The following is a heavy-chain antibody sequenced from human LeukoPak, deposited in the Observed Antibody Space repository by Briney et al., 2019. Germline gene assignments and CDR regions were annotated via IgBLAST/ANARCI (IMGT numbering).Heavy chain of an antibody. J-gene: IGHJ5*02. CDR1: GDSVSSNSVT. CDR3: ARRLTQYDCFDP. D-gene: IGHD2-2*01. Sequence: SQTLSLTCAISGDSVSSNSVTWNWIRQSPSRGLEGLGRTYYRSTWYNDYAVSVRGRITVNPDTSKNQFSLHLNSVTPEDTAVYYCARRLTQYDCFDPWGQGILVTVSS. CDR2: TYYRSTWYN. V-gene: IGHV6-1*01.